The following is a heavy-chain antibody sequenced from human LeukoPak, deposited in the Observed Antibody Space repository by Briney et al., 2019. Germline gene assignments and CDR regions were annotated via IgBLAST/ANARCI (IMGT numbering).Heavy chain of an antibody. J-gene: IGHJ6*03. Sequence: GGFLRLSCAASGFTFSSYSMNWVRQAPGKGLEWVSSISSSSSYIYYADSVKGRFTISRDNAKNSLYLQMNSLRAEDTAVYYCARVRSSSWTHPRNYYYYMDVWGKGTTVTVSS. CDR1: GFTFSSYS. V-gene: IGHV3-21*01. CDR2: ISSSSSYI. D-gene: IGHD6-13*01. CDR3: ARVRSSSWTHPRNYYYYMDV.